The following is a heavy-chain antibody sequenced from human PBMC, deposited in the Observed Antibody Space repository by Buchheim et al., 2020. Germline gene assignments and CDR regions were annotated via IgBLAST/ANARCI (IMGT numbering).Heavy chain of an antibody. CDR2: IYYSGRT. Sequence: QVQLQESGPGLVKPSETLSLTCTVSGGSISSYYWSWIRQPPGKGLEWIGHIYYSGRTNYNPSLKSRVTISVATSGNQFSLRLTSVTAADTAVYYCARLTWPRGSGKDYWGQGTL. CDR1: GGSISSYY. J-gene: IGHJ4*02. V-gene: IGHV4-59*08. D-gene: IGHD1-14*01. CDR3: ARLTWPRGSGKDY.